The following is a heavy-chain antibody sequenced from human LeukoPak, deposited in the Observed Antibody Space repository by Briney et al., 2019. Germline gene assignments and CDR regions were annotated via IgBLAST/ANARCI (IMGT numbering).Heavy chain of an antibody. CDR2: ISYSGRT. CDR3: AKYVWGSYPTFEDY. D-gene: IGHD3-16*02. J-gene: IGHJ4*02. CDR1: GGSISSYY. Sequence: SETLSLTCTVSGGSISSYYWSWIRQPPGKGMDWIGYISYSGRTNYNPCLKSRVTISVDTSKNQFSLKLSSVTAADTAVYYCAKYVWGSYPTFEDYWGQGTLVTVSS. V-gene: IGHV4-59*01.